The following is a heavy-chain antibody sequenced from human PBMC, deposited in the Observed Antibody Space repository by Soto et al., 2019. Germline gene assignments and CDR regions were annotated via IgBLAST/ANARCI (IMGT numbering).Heavy chain of an antibody. CDR1: GFNVGSKY. Sequence: GGSLRLSCAAPGFNVGSKYMSWVRQAPGKGLEWVSIIYSGGSTYYPDSVKGRFTISRDNSKDTLYLQMDSLRAEDTAVYYCAGDRNSGSWIFDWGQGTLVTVSS. D-gene: IGHD6-25*01. V-gene: IGHV3-66*01. J-gene: IGHJ4*02. CDR2: IYSGGST. CDR3: AGDRNSGSWIFD.